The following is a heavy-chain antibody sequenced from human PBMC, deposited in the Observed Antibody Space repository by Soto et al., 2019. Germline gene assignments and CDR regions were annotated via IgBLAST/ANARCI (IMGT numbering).Heavy chain of an antibody. CDR3: ARELYGSGSYYNGAFDI. CDR2: ISSSSSYK. J-gene: IGHJ3*02. CDR1: GFTFSSYN. Sequence: GGSLRLSCAASGFTFSSYNMNWVRQAPGKGLEWVSVISSSSSYKHYAESLKGRFTISRDNAKTSLYLQMNSLRAEDTALYYCARELYGSGSYYNGAFDIWGQGTMVTVSS. V-gene: IGHV3-21*01. D-gene: IGHD3-10*01.